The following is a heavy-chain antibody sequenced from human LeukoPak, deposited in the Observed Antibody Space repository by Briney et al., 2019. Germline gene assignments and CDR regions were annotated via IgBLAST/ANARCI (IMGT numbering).Heavy chain of an antibody. CDR2: ISSSGSTI. D-gene: IGHD3-22*01. Sequence: PGGSLRLSCAASGFTFSDYYMSWTRQAPGKGLEWVSYISSSGSTIYYADSVKGRFTISRGNAKNSLYLQMNSLRAEDTAVYFCARVPYYYDSSGYWGYFDYWGQGTLVTVSS. CDR1: GFTFSDYY. V-gene: IGHV3-11*04. CDR3: ARVPYYYDSSGYWGYFDY. J-gene: IGHJ4*02.